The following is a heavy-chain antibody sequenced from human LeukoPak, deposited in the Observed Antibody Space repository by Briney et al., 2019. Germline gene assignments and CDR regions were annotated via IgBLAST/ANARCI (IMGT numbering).Heavy chain of an antibody. CDR2: ISSSGSTI. D-gene: IGHD2-2*01. CDR3: ARDYTARSTSYYYYSMDV. V-gene: IGHV3-11*01. J-gene: IGHJ6*02. Sequence: PGGSLRLSCAASGFTFSDYYMSWIRQAPGKGLEWVSYISSSGSTIYYADSVKGRFTISRDNAKNSLYLQMNSLRAEDTAVYYCARDYTARSTSYYYYSMDVWGQGTTVTVSS. CDR1: GFTFSDYY.